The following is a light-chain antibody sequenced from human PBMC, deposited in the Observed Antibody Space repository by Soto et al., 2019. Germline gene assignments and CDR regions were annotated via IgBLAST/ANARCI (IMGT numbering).Light chain of an antibody. J-gene: IGKJ1*01. Sequence: DIQMTQSPSTLSASVGDRVTITCRASQSISTWLAWYQLKPGKAPKVLIYDASSLESEVPSRFSGSGSGTEFTLTISRLQPDDSATYYCQQYNSYSTFGQGTKVEIK. CDR3: QQYNSYST. V-gene: IGKV1-5*01. CDR1: QSISTW. CDR2: DAS.